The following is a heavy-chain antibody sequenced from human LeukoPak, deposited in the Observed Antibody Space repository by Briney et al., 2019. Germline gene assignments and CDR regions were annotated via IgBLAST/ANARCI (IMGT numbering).Heavy chain of an antibody. D-gene: IGHD2-2*01. Sequence: SETLSLTCAVSGYSISSGYYWGWVRKPPVKGLGWIGTIYHTGSTHYNPSLKSRVTISVETSKNQFSLKMSSVTAADTAVYYCARHPPQYCSGTSCNDYWGQGTLVTVSS. CDR1: GYSISSGYY. CDR3: ARHPPQYCSGTSCNDY. CDR2: IYHTGST. V-gene: IGHV4-38-2*01. J-gene: IGHJ4*02.